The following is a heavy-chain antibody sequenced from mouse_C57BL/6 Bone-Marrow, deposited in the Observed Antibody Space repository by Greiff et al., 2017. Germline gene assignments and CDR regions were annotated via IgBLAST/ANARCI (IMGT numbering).Heavy chain of an antibody. CDR2: IYPRSGNT. J-gene: IGHJ1*03. CDR1: GYTFTSYG. V-gene: IGHV1-81*01. Sequence: QVQLQQSGAELARPGASVKLSCKASGYTFTSYGISWVKQRTGQGLEWIGEIYPRSGNTYYNEKFKGKATFTADTSSNTAYMQLSSLTTEDSAIYYCARSRYFDVWGTGTTVTVSS. CDR3: ARSRYFDV.